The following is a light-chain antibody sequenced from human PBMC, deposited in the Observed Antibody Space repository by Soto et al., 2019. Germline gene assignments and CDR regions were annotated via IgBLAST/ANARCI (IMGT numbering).Light chain of an antibody. CDR3: QQDGGSPFT. V-gene: IGKV3-20*01. J-gene: IGKJ3*01. CDR1: QSVSTSY. CDR2: NTF. Sequence: EIVLTQSPGTLSLSPGERATLSCRASQSVSTSYLAWYQHKPGQAPRLLIYNTFTRATGIPDRFSGSGSGTDFTLTISRLEPEDFAVYYCQQDGGSPFTFGPGTKVDIK.